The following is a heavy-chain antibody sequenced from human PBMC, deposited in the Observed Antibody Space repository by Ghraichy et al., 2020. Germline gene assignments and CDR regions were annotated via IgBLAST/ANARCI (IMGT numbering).Heavy chain of an antibody. J-gene: IGHJ4*02. Sequence: GGSLRLSCAASGFTFSSYATSWVRQAPGKGLEWVSGISGSGGSTYYADSVKGRFTISRDNSKNTLYLQMNSLRAEDTAVYYCAKRIAAAGSRGYYFDYWGQGTLVTVSS. D-gene: IGHD6-13*01. CDR3: AKRIAAAGSRGYYFDY. CDR1: GFTFSSYA. V-gene: IGHV3-23*01. CDR2: ISGSGGST.